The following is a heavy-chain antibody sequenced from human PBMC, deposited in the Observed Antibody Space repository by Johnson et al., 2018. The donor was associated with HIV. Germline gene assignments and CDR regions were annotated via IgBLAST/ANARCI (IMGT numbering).Heavy chain of an antibody. CDR2: IWSDGTNT. D-gene: IGHD6-19*01. V-gene: IGHV3-30*19. CDR1: GYSFRNSA. J-gene: IGHJ3*02. CDR3: ARDRVAVAGNAFDI. Sequence: QVQLVESGGGVVQPGRSLRLSCVASGYSFRNSAMHWVRQAPGKGLEWVATIWSDGTNTYYADSVKGRFTISRDNSKNTLYRQMSSLRAEDTAVYYCARDRVAVAGNAFDIWGQGTMVTVSS.